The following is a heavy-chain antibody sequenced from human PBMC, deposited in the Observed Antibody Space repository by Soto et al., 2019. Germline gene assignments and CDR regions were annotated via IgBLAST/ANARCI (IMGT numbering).Heavy chain of an antibody. Sequence: QVQLEQSGAEVKKPGASVKVSCQTSGYTFTSYTLHWVRQAPGQGLEWLGWINAGNGREKYSQRFQDRVSLSTDRSTSTAFREIRALRSEDTAVYYCARGGGWVGEASFDTWGQGTLVIVSS. CDR2: INAGNGRE. CDR3: ARGGGWVGEASFDT. V-gene: IGHV1-3*01. CDR1: GYTFTSYT. D-gene: IGHD3-10*01. J-gene: IGHJ4*02.